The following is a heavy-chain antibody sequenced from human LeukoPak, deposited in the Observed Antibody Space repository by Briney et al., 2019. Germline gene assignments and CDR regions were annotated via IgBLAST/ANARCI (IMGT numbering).Heavy chain of an antibody. D-gene: IGHD3-22*01. Sequence: ASVKVSCKASGGTFSSYAISWVRQAPGKGLEWMGGFDPEDGETIYAQRFQGRVTMTEDTSTDTAYMELSSLRSEDTAVYYCATDKGKWLPSDYWGQGTLVTVSS. V-gene: IGHV1-24*01. CDR2: FDPEDGET. CDR1: GGTFSSYA. CDR3: ATDKGKWLPSDY. J-gene: IGHJ4*02.